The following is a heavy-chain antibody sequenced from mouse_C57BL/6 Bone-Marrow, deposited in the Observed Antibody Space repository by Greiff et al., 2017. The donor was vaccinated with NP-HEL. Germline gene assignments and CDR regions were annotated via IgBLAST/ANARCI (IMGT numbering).Heavy chain of an antibody. Sequence: EVQLVESGGGLVQPGGSLKLSCAASGFTFSDYYMYWVRQTPEKRLEWVAYISNGGGSTYYPDTVKGRFTISRDNAKNTLYLQMSRLKSEDTAMYYCARRLYYGSSYYFDYWGQGTTLTVSS. D-gene: IGHD1-1*01. CDR3: ARRLYYGSSYYFDY. J-gene: IGHJ2*01. CDR2: ISNGGGST. CDR1: GFTFSDYY. V-gene: IGHV5-12*01.